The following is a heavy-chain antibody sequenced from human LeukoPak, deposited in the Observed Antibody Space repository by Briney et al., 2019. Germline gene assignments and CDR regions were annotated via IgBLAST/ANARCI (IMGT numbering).Heavy chain of an antibody. Sequence: GGSLRLSCAASGFTVSSNYMSWVRQAPGKGLEWVSVIYSGGSTYYADSVNGRFTISRDNSKNTLYLQMNSLRAEDTAVYYCARDTPTELRLGELSLYLGAFDIWGQGTMVTVSS. CDR2: IYSGGST. J-gene: IGHJ3*02. D-gene: IGHD3-16*02. V-gene: IGHV3-53*01. CDR1: GFTVSSNY. CDR3: ARDTPTELRLGELSLYLGAFDI.